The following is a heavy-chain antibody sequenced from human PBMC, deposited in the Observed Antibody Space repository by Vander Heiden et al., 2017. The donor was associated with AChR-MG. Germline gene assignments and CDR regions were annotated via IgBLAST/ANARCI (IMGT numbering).Heavy chain of an antibody. Sequence: VQLVESGGGVVQPGRSLRLSCAASGFTFRSYAMHGVRQAPGKGLEWVAVISYDGSNKYYADSVKGRFSIARDNSKNTLYLQRYRMRAEETAVYHCAREGPLGSCRQRWADGYFDLWGRGTLVTVSS. J-gene: IGHJ2*01. CDR2: ISYDGSNK. D-gene: IGHD5-18*01. CDR1: GFTFRSYA. V-gene: IGHV3-30-3*01. CDR3: AREGPLGSCRQRWADGYFDL.